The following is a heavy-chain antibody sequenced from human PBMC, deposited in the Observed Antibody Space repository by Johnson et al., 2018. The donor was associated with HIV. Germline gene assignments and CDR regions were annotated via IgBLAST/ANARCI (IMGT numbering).Heavy chain of an antibody. D-gene: IGHD2-21*02. J-gene: IGHJ3*02. CDR2: ISWNSGSI. CDR1: GFTFDDFG. Sequence: VQLVESGGGVVRPGGSLRLSCAASGFTFDDFGMTWVRQAPGKGLEWVSGISWNSGSIGYADSVKGRFTIPRDNAKNSLYLQMNSLRAEDTAVYYCARDWRAYCGGDCYSNAFDIWGQGTMVTVSS. CDR3: ARDWRAYCGGDCYSNAFDI. V-gene: IGHV3-20*04.